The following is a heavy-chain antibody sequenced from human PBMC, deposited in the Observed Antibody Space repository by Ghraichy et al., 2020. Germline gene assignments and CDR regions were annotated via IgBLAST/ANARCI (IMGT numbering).Heavy chain of an antibody. D-gene: IGHD4-17*01. CDR2: ISGNSNSI. Sequence: GGSLRLSCAASGFTLGSYSLNWVRQAPGKGLEWVSYISGNSNSIHYADSVKGRFTISRDNAKNSLYLQMNSLRDEDTAVYYCGRDRGYGSHYYMDAWGHGTPVTVYS. J-gene: IGHJ6*03. CDR3: GRDRGYGSHYYMDA. CDR1: GFTLGSYS. V-gene: IGHV3-48*02.